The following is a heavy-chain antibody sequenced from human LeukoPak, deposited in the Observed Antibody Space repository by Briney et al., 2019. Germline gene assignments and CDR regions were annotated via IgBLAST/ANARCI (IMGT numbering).Heavy chain of an antibody. CDR2: MNPNSGNT. D-gene: IGHD2-2*01. J-gene: IGHJ5*02. V-gene: IGHV1-8*01. Sequence: ASVKVSCKASGYTFTSYDINWVRQATGQGLEWMGWMNPNSGNTGYAQKFQGRVTMTRNTSISTAYMELSSLGSEDTAVYYCARGPGYCSSTSCQNWFDPWGQGTLVTVSS. CDR1: GYTFTSYD. CDR3: ARGPGYCSSTSCQNWFDP.